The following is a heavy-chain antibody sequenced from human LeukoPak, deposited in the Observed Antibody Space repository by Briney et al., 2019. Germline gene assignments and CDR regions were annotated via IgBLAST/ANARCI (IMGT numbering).Heavy chain of an antibody. CDR1: GVSISSHY. CDR3: ARESPFNWFDP. V-gene: IGHV4-59*11. CDR2: MYYSGST. J-gene: IGHJ5*02. Sequence: PSETLSLTCTVSGVSISSHYWSWIRQPPGKGLEWIGYMYYSGSTNYNPSLKSRGTISVDTSKNQFSLKLSSVTAADTAVYYYARESPFNWFDPWGQGTLLT.